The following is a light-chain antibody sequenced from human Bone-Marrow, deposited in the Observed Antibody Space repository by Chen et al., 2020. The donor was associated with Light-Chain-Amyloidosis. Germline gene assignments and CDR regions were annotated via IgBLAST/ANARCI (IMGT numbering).Light chain of an antibody. CDR1: QSVLYSANNKNY. CDR2: WAS. J-gene: IGKJ4*01. CDR3: QQYYSTLT. Sequence: DIVMTQSTDSLAVSLGERATINCKSSQSVLYSANNKNYLAWYQQKPGQPPKVLIYWASTRESGVPDRFSGSGSGTDFTLTISSLQAEDVAVYYCQQYYSTLTFGGGTKVEIK. V-gene: IGKV4-1*01.